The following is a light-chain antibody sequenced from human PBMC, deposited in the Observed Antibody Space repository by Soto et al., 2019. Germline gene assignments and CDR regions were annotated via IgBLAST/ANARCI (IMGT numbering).Light chain of an antibody. CDR2: KAS. V-gene: IGKV1-5*03. CDR1: PGISTW. J-gene: IGKJ4*01. CDR3: QQYNSYSLT. Sequence: DSQMTQSPSTLSASVGDRITITCRASPGISTWLVWYQQKPGKAPKLLIYKASTLESGVPSRFSGSGSGTEFTLTISSLQPDDFATYYCQQYNSYSLTFGGGTKVEIK.